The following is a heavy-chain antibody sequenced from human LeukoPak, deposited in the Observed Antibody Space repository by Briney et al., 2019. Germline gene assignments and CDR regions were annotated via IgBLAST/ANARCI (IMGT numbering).Heavy chain of an antibody. D-gene: IGHD3-10*01. CDR1: VGSISSSNW. Sequence: PSETLSLTCAVSVGSISSSNWWCWVRQSPGKGLEWIGEIYYGGATNYNPSLKSRVTMAVDRSKNQVSLNLNSVTAADTALYYCVVDPDYWGQGTLVTVSS. V-gene: IGHV4-4*02. J-gene: IGHJ4*02. CDR2: IYYGGAT. CDR3: VVDPDY.